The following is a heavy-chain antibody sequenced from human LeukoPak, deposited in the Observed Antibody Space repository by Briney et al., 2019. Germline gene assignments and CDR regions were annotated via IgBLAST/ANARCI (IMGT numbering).Heavy chain of an antibody. Sequence: ASVKVSCKTSGYSFTAFYIHWVRQAPGQGLEWMGWIHPRRGDTNYAQRFQGRVTMTRDTSTSTVYMELSSLRSEDTAVYYCARWGSGADNWGQGTLVTVSS. D-gene: IGHD3-10*01. CDR1: GYSFTAFY. V-gene: IGHV1-2*02. CDR3: ARWGSGADN. CDR2: IHPRRGDT. J-gene: IGHJ4*02.